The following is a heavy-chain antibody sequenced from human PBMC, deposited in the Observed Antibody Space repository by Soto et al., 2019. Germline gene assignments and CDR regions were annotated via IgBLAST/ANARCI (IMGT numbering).Heavy chain of an antibody. D-gene: IGHD6-19*01. CDR1: GFTFSNYY. Sequence: EVQVVESGGGLVKPGGSLRLSCAASGFTFSNYYMNWVRQAPGKGLEWVSSISSSSSYIYYADSVKGRFTISRDNAKNSLSLQMNSLRAEDTAVYYCARDISSVAGTDYWGQGNLVTVSS. J-gene: IGHJ4*02. CDR2: ISSSSSYI. CDR3: ARDISSVAGTDY. V-gene: IGHV3-21*01.